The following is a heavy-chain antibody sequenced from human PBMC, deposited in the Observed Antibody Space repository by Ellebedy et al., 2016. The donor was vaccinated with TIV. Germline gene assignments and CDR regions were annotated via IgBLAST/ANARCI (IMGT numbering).Heavy chain of an antibody. J-gene: IGHJ5*02. CDR2: IIPIFGTA. CDR3: ARGIVGDNWFDP. Sequence: SVKVSXXASGGTFSSYAISWVRQAPGQGLEWMGGIIPIFGTANYAQKFQGRVTITADESTSTAYMELSSLRSEDTAVYYCARGIVGDNWFDPWGQGTLVTVSS. D-gene: IGHD1-26*01. CDR1: GGTFSSYA. V-gene: IGHV1-69*13.